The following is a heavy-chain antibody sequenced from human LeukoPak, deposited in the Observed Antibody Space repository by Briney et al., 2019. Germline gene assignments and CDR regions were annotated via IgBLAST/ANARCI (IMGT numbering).Heavy chain of an antibody. Sequence: GGSLRLSCVASGFSCSDYFMSWIRQAPGKGLEWVSYISSSGSTIYYADSVKGRFTISRDNAKNSLYLQMNSLRAEDTAVYYCAREYYYDSSGYYYGYWGQGTLVTVSS. V-gene: IGHV3-11*04. J-gene: IGHJ4*02. D-gene: IGHD3-22*01. CDR1: GFSCSDYF. CDR2: ISSSGSTI. CDR3: AREYYYDSSGYYYGY.